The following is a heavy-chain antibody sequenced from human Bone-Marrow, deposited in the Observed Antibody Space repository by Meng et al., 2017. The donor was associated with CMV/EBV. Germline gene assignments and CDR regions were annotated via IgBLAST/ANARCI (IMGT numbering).Heavy chain of an antibody. D-gene: IGHD6-25*01. Sequence: ASVKVSCKASGYTFTSYYMHWVRQAPGQGLEWMGIINPSGGSTSYAQKFQGRVTMTRDTSTSTVYMELSSLRSEDTAVYYFAANGGASGDAFDIWGQGTMVTVSS. CDR1: GYTFTSYY. V-gene: IGHV1-46*01. CDR3: AANGGASGDAFDI. CDR2: INPSGGST. J-gene: IGHJ3*02.